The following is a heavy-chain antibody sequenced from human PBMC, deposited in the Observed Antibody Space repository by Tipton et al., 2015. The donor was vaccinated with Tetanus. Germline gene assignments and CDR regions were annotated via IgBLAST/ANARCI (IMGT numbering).Heavy chain of an antibody. V-gene: IGHV4-61*01. D-gene: IGHD3-10*01. CDR2: THHSGNT. CDR3: ARWGDASGSTNLYAFDI. CDR1: GGSVRSGSYS. J-gene: IGHJ3*02. Sequence: LRLSCTVSGGSVRSGSYSWNWIRQPPGKGLEWIGYTHHSGNTNYNPSLSGRVTTSVDTSKNQFSLKMSSVTAADTAVYYCARWGDASGSTNLYAFDIWGQGTMVSVSS.